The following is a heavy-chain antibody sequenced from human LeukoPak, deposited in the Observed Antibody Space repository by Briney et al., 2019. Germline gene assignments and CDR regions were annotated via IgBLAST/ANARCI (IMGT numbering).Heavy chain of an antibody. CDR2: ISSSSSTI. J-gene: IGHJ6*03. CDR3: AREYSSSWDYFYYYYTDV. CDR1: GFIFSSYS. V-gene: IGHV3-48*04. D-gene: IGHD6-13*01. Sequence: AGGSLRLSCAASGFIFSSYSMNWVRQAPGKGLEWVSYISSSSSTIYYADSVKGRFTISRDNAKNSLYLQMNSLRAEDTAVYYCAREYSSSWDYFYYYYTDVWGKGTTVTVSS.